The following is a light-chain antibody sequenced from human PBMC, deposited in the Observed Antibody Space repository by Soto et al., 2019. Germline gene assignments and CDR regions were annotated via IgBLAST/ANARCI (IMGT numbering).Light chain of an antibody. V-gene: IGLV2-23*02. Sequence: QSALTQPASMSGSPGQSVTISCTGTSSDVGTYNLVSWYQQHPGEVPKLIIYEVTKRPSGVSTRFSASKSGNTASLTISGLQAEDEAEYHCCSYVGTSTWVFDGGTKLTVL. CDR1: SSDVGTYNL. J-gene: IGLJ3*02. CDR3: CSYVGTSTWV. CDR2: EVT.